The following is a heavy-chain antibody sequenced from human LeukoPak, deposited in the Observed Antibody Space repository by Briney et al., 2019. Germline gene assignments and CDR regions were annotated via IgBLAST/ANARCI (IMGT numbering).Heavy chain of an antibody. CDR1: GFTFSKYW. J-gene: IGHJ4*02. D-gene: IGHD1-20*01. CDR3: ARGLPPRGNWNDWVTDGVF. CDR2: IKQDGSEK. V-gene: IGHV3-7*04. Sequence: GGSLRLSCAASGFTFSKYWMTRVRQAPGKGLEWVANIKQDGSEKYYVDSVEGRFTISRDNAKNSLYLQMNSLGAEDTALYYCARGLPPRGNWNDWVTDGVFWGQGTLVTVSS.